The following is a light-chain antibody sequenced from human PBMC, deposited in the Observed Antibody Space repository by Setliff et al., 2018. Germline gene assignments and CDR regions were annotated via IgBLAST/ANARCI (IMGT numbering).Light chain of an antibody. CDR1: NNDVGAYNY. J-gene: IGLJ3*02. CDR2: DVS. Sequence: QSVLTQPASVSGSPGQSVTISCTGTNNDVGAYNYVSWYQQHPGKAPKFMIYDVSKRSSGASDRFSGSKSGNTASLTISGLQAEDEADYYCCSYAGNYLNWVFGGGTKVTVL. CDR3: CSYAGNYLNWV. V-gene: IGLV2-11*01.